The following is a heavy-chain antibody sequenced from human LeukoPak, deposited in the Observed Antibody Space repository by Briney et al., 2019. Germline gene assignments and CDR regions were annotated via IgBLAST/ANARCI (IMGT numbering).Heavy chain of an antibody. Sequence: PSETLSLTCTVSSASIGSYYWSWIRQPPGKGLEWIGYISQNGYTKYTPSLKSRVTISRDTSENQFSLILSSVTAADTAVYYCTRHDVVAVIGHGMAVWGQGTTVTVSS. CDR2: ISQNGYT. CDR1: SASIGSYY. V-gene: IGHV4-59*08. J-gene: IGHJ6*02. CDR3: TRHDVVAVIGHGMAV. D-gene: IGHD2-15*01.